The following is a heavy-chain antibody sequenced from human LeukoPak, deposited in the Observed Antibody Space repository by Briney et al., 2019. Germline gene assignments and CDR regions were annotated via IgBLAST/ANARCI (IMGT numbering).Heavy chain of an antibody. D-gene: IGHD3-3*01. CDR2: IYSGGST. Sequence: GGSLRLSCAASGFTVSSNYMSWVRQAPGKGLEWVSVIYSGGSTYYIESVKGRFTISRDNSKSALFLHMDTVRADDTAFYYCAKDSPPTSEWLPDYWGQGTLVSISS. V-gene: IGHV3-53*05. CDR1: GFTVSSNY. CDR3: AKDSPPTSEWLPDY. J-gene: IGHJ4*02.